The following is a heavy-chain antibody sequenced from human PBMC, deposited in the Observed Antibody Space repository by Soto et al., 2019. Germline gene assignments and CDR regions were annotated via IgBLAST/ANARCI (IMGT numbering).Heavy chain of an antibody. D-gene: IGHD6-19*01. Sequence: PGGSLRLSCAASGFPFSSYWMSWVRQAPGQGLEWVANIKQDGSEKYYLDSVKGRFTSSIDNAKNSLYLQMNSLRAEDTAVYYCARFDVRWLPHSYYYYYGMDVWGQGTTVTVSS. CDR3: ARFDVRWLPHSYYYYYGMDV. V-gene: IGHV3-7*01. CDR2: IKQDGSEK. CDR1: GFPFSSYW. J-gene: IGHJ6*02.